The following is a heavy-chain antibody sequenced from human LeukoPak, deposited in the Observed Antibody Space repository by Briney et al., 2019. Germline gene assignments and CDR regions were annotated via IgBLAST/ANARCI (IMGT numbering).Heavy chain of an antibody. D-gene: IGHD5-12*01. CDR3: ARVASGYSTYYFDY. CDR1: RGTITRYA. CDR2: IIPIFGIA. Sequence: VSPVRVSGRTPRGTITRYAMCCVRQTPGQGLEWMGRIIPIFGIANYAQKFQGRVTITADKSTSTAYMELSSLRSEDTAVYYCARVASGYSTYYFDYWGQGTLVTVSS. J-gene: IGHJ4*02. V-gene: IGHV1-69*04.